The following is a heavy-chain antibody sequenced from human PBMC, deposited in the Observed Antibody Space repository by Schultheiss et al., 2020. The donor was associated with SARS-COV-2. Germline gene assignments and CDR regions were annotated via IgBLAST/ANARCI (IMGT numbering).Heavy chain of an antibody. V-gene: IGHV3-53*01. Sequence: GGSLRLSCAASGFNVSSNYMSWVRQAPGKGLEWVSVLYRGGTTYYADSVKGRFTISRDNSKNTLYLQMNSLRAEDTAVYYCAKATGSIDAFDIWGQGTMVTVSS. CDR1: GFNVSSNY. J-gene: IGHJ3*02. CDR3: AKATGSIDAFDI. CDR2: LYRGGTT. D-gene: IGHD2-8*02.